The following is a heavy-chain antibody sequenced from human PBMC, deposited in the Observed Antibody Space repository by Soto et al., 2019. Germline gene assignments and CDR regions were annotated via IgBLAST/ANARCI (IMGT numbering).Heavy chain of an antibody. D-gene: IGHD3-3*01. J-gene: IGHJ6*02. Sequence: SVKVSCKASGGTFSSYAISWVRQAPGQGLEWMGGIIPIFGTANYAQKFQGRVTITADESTSTAYMELSSLRSEDTAVYYCAREDFDFLSSDAPGHYYHYGMDVWGQGTTVTVSS. CDR1: GGTFSSYA. CDR3: AREDFDFLSSDAPGHYYHYGMDV. CDR2: IIPIFGTA. V-gene: IGHV1-69*13.